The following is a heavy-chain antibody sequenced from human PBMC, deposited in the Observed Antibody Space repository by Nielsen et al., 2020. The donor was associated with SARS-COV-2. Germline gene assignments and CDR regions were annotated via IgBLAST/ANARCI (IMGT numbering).Heavy chain of an antibody. D-gene: IGHD2-2*01. CDR1: GGSFSGYY. J-gene: IGHJ5*02. CDR2: INHSGST. Sequence: SETLSLTCAVYGGSFSGYYWSWIRQPPGKGLEWIGEINHSGSTNYNPSLKSRVTISVDTSKNQFSLKLSSVTAADTAVYYCARGNIVVVPAAFQSLPSGWFDPWGQGTLVTVSS. V-gene: IGHV4-34*01. CDR3: ARGNIVVVPAAFQSLPSGWFDP.